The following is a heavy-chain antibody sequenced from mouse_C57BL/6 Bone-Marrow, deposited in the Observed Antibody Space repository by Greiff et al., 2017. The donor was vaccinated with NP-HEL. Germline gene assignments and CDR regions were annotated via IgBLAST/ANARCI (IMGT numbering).Heavy chain of an antibody. D-gene: IGHD1-1*01. Sequence: EVQLVESGEGLVKPGGSLKLSCAASGFTFSSYAMSWVRQTPEKRLEWVAYISSGGDYIYYADTVKGRFTISRDNARHTLYLQMSSLKSEDTAMYYCTRDFITTVVATIADWGQGTLVTVSA. CDR1: GFTFSSYA. V-gene: IGHV5-9-1*02. CDR3: TRDFITTVVATIAD. CDR2: ISSGGDYI. J-gene: IGHJ3*01.